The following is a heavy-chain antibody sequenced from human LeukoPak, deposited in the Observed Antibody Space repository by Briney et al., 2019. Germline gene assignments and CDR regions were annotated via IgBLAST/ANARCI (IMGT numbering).Heavy chain of an antibody. J-gene: IGHJ4*02. CDR3: ARGRMAGTYVFDY. Sequence: SVKVSCKASGDTFSSYAISWVRQAPGQGLEWMGGIIPIFGTANYAQKFQGRVTITADESTSTAYMDLSSLRSEDTAVYYCARGRMAGTYVFDYWGQGTLVTVSS. CDR2: IIPIFGTA. CDR1: GDTFSSYA. D-gene: IGHD6-19*01. V-gene: IGHV1-69*13.